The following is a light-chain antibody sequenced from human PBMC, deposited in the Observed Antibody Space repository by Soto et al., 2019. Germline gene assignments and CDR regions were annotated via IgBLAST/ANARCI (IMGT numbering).Light chain of an antibody. Sequence: QSALTQSPSVSGAPGQRVTISCTGGSSNIGAGYPVHWYQQLPGTAPKLLIFANTNRPSGVPDRFSGSKSGTSASLAITGLQAEDEADYFCQSYDSRLSVIFGGGTKLTVL. CDR3: QSYDSRLSVI. V-gene: IGLV1-40*01. J-gene: IGLJ2*01. CDR1: SSNIGAGYP. CDR2: ANT.